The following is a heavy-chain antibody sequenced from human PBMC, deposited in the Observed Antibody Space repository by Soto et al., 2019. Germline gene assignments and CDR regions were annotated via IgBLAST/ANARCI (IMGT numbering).Heavy chain of an antibody. D-gene: IGHD6-19*01. V-gene: IGHV1-2*02. CDR2: IHPKSGRT. Sequence: ASVKVSCKASGYTFTNFYLHWVRQAPGQGHEWVGWIHPKSGRTNYAQKFQGRVALTRDTSTSTVYMELTTLTFDDTAVYYCAREADSSGWYFSWGQGTLVTVSS. CDR3: AREADSSGWYFS. CDR1: GYTFTNFY. J-gene: IGHJ5*02.